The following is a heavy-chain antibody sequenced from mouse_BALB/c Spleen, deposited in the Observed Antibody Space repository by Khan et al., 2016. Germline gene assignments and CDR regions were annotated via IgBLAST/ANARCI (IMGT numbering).Heavy chain of an antibody. D-gene: IGHD1-1*01. V-gene: IGHV9-3*02. Sequence: QIQLVQSGPELKKPGETVKISCKASGYTFTNYGLNWVKQAPGKGLKWMGWINTKTGEPTYAEEFKGRFAFSLETSASTAYLLINTLKNEDTASFFCAEDYYGSNWFAYWGQGTLVTVSA. CDR2: INTKTGEP. CDR1: GYTFTNYG. CDR3: AEDYYGSNWFAY. J-gene: IGHJ3*01.